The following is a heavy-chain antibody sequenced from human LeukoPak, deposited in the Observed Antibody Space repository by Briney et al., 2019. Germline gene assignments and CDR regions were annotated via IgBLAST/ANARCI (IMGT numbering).Heavy chain of an antibody. CDR2: MNPNSGNT. J-gene: IGHJ4*02. Sequence: ASVKVSCKASGGTFSSYAISWVRQAPGQGLEWMGWMNPNSGNTGHAQKFQGRVTMTRNTSISTAYMELSSLRSEDTAVYYCAREQQLEGGFDYWGQGTLVTVSS. CDR3: AREQQLEGGFDY. CDR1: GGTFSSYA. D-gene: IGHD6-13*01. V-gene: IGHV1-8*02.